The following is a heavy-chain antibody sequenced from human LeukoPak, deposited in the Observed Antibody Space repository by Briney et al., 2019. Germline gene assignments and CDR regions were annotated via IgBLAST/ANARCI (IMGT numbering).Heavy chain of an antibody. CDR1: GFIFSDYW. Sequence: PGGSLRLSCAASGFIFSDYWLRWVRPAAGRGLEWVANIKQDGTEKNYVDSVKGRFTISRDHARNSLYLQMNSLRAEDTAVYYCVRRPYALFWGQGTLVSVSS. CDR2: IKQDGTEK. V-gene: IGHV3-7*01. CDR3: VRRPYALF. D-gene: IGHD2-2*01. J-gene: IGHJ4*02.